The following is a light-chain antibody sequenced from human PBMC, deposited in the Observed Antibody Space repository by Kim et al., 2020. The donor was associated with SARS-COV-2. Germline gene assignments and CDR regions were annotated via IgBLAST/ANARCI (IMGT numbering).Light chain of an antibody. J-gene: IGLJ3*02. CDR1: SSNIGGYP. V-gene: IGLV1-44*01. Sequence: PGQAVTISCSGGSSNIGGYPVNWYQQRPGTAPKLLIYSNNERPSGVPDRFSGSKSGTSASLAINGLRSEDEADYYCAAWDDSLRGVFGGGTQLTVL. CDR3: AAWDDSLRGV. CDR2: SNN.